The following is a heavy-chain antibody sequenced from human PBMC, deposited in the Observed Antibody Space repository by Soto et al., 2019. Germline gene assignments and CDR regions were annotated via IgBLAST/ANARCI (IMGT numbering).Heavy chain of an antibody. D-gene: IGHD6-19*01. CDR2: AYHNGLT. J-gene: IGHJ4*02. V-gene: IGHV4-4*02. Sequence: SETLSLPCAVSDNSATITVWWSWARQPPGKGLDLIGEAYHNGLTDYNPSFKIRVTISVDTSKNEFSLKLTSLTAADTAIYYCARDAAVPGESDRFDYWGQGTLVTVSS. CDR1: DNSATITVW. CDR3: ARDAAVPGESDRFDY.